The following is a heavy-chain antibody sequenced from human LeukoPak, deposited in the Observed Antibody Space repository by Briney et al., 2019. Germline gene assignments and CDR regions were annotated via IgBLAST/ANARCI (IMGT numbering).Heavy chain of an antibody. CDR3: ASERGY. V-gene: IGHV3-23*01. J-gene: IGHJ4*02. Sequence: GGSLSLSCGASGFPFSSYAKSWAPEAPGRGLEWVSAIRGSGGSTYYAASVKCRFTISRDNSKNTLYLQMKSLRAEDTAVYYCASERGYWGQGTLVTASS. CDR2: IRGSGGST. CDR1: GFPFSSYA.